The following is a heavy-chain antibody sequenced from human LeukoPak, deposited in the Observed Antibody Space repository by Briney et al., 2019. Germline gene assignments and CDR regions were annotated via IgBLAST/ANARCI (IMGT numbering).Heavy chain of an antibody. CDR2: ISGTGDNT. CDR1: GFTFSGFA. J-gene: IGHJ6*01. CDR3: AKMKGHPLPKYYMDV. D-gene: IGHD1-26*01. Sequence: GGSLRLSCAASGFTFSGFAMSWVRRTPGKGLEWVSGISGTGDNTLYADSVKARFTISRDNSKNTLYLEMNSLRAEDTAIYYCAKMKGHPLPKYYMDVWGQGTTVTVSS. V-gene: IGHV3-23*01.